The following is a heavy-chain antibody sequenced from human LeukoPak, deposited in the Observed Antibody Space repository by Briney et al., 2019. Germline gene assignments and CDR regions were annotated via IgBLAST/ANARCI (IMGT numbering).Heavy chain of an antibody. CDR3: AKDRSGHRYDDDTFDA. D-gene: IGHD3-16*01. CDR1: GFTFSVYA. J-gene: IGHJ3*01. V-gene: IGHV3-23*01. CDR2: ISDSSRST. Sequence: GGSLRLSCAASGFTFSVYAMSWVPQTPGKGLERVSGISDSSRSTFYADSVKGRFTISRDNPKNTLYLQMNSLRGEDTAVEYCAKDRSGHRYDDDTFDACGQRTMGTVSS.